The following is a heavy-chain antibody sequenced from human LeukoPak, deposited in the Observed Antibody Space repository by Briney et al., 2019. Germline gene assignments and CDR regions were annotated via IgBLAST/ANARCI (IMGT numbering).Heavy chain of an antibody. V-gene: IGHV3-30-3*01. CDR2: VSYDGTNK. Sequence: GGSLRLSCAASGFTFSSHAMHWVRQAPGKGLEWVALVSYDGTNKYYADSVMGRFTVSRDNPKNTLDLQMNSLSTEDTAVYYCAKDYSDYWGQGTLVTVSS. CDR3: AKDYSDY. D-gene: IGHD4-11*01. CDR1: GFTFSSHA. J-gene: IGHJ4*02.